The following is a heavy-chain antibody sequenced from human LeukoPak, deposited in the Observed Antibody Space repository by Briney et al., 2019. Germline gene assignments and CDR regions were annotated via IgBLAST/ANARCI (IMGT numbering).Heavy chain of an antibody. CDR2: IYYSGST. J-gene: IGHJ6*03. V-gene: IGHV4-39*07. D-gene: IGHD1-1*01. CDR1: GGSISSSSYY. Sequence: PSETLSLTCTVSGGSISSSSYYWGWLRQPPGKGLEWIGSIYYSGSTYYNPSLKSRVTISVDTSKNQFSLKLSSVTAADTAVYYCASGPDRYAYYYYYYMDVWGKGTTVTVSS. CDR3: ASGPDRYAYYYYYYMDV.